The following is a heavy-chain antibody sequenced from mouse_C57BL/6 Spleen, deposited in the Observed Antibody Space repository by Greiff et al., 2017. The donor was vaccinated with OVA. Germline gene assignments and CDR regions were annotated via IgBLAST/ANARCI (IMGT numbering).Heavy chain of an antibody. Sequence: EVQLQQSGAELVRPGASVKLSCTASGFNIKDDYMHWVKQRPEQGLEWIGWIDPENGDTEYASKFQGKATITADTSSNTAYLQLSSLTSEDTAVYYCITPYYGSSPSWFAYWGQGTLVTVSA. V-gene: IGHV14-4*01. D-gene: IGHD1-1*01. CDR3: ITPYYGSSPSWFAY. CDR1: GFNIKDDY. J-gene: IGHJ3*01. CDR2: IDPENGDT.